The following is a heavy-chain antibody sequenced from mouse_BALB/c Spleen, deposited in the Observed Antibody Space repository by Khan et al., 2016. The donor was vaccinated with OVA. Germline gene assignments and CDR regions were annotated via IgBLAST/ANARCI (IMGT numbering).Heavy chain of an antibody. CDR3: ARGGGTAPFAY. CDR2: ISDLAYTI. V-gene: IGHV5-15*02. J-gene: IGHJ3*01. CDR1: GCTFSDYG. Sequence: EVELVESGGGLVQPGGSRKLSCAASGCTFSDYGMAWVRQVPGKGPEWVAFISDLAYTIYYGDAVTGRFIISRENAKNTLFLDMSSLRSEDTAIYYCARGGGTAPFAYWGLGTLVTVSA. D-gene: IGHD1-2*01.